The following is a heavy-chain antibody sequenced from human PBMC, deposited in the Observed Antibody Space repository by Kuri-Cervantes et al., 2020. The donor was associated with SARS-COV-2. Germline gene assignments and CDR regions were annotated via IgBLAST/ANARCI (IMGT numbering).Heavy chain of an antibody. J-gene: IGHJ3*02. Sequence: ASVQVSCKVSGYTLTELSMHWVRQAPGKGLEWMGWISGYNGNTNYSQKFQGRVTMTIDTSTSTAYMELRSLRSDDTAVYYCARGALDYFDTSAYSGAFDIWGQGTVVTVSS. CDR2: ISGYNGNT. CDR1: GYTLTELS. CDR3: ARGALDYFDTSAYSGAFDI. V-gene: IGHV1-18*01. D-gene: IGHD3-22*01.